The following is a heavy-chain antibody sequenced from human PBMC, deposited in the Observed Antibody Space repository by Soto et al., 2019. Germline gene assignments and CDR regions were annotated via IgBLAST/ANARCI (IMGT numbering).Heavy chain of an antibody. CDR1: GFTFTSSA. V-gene: IGHV1-58*01. CDR3: AAEGVRNWNMQPDY. J-gene: IGHJ4*02. CDR2: IVVGSGNT. Sequence: QMQLVQSGPEVKKPGTSVKVSCKASGFTFTSSAVQWVRQARGQRLEWIGWIVVGSGNTNYAQKFQERVTITRDMSTSTAYMELSSLRSEDTAVYYCAAEGVRNWNMQPDYWGQGTLVTVSS. D-gene: IGHD1-20*01.